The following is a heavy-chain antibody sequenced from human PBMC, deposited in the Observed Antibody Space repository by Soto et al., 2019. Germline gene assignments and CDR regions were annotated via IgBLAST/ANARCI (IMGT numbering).Heavy chain of an antibody. CDR2: TYYRSKWYN. CDR1: GDSVSSNSAA. J-gene: IGHJ5*02. V-gene: IGHV6-1*01. D-gene: IGHD3-3*01. Sequence: SQTLSLTCALSGDSVSSNSAAWNWIRQSPSRGLEWLGRTYYRSKWYNDYAVSGKSRITINPDTSKNQFSLQLNSVTPEDTAVYYCARDHVSGYDFWSGYYTDWFDPWGQGTLVTVSS. CDR3: ARDHVSGYDFWSGYYTDWFDP.